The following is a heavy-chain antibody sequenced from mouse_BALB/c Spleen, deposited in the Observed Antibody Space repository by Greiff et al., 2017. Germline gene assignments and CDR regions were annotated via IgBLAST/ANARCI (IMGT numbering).Heavy chain of an antibody. V-gene: IGHV5-17*02. J-gene: IGHJ4*01. CDR2: ISSGSSTI. Sequence: VHLVESGGGLVQPGGSRKLSCAASGFTFSSFGMHWVRQAPEKGLEWVAYISSGSSTIYYADTVKGRFTISRDNPKNTLFLQMTSLRSEDTAMYYCARGKDYYGSSIYAMDYWGQGTSVTVSS. CDR1: GFTFSSFG. D-gene: IGHD1-1*01. CDR3: ARGKDYYGSSIYAMDY.